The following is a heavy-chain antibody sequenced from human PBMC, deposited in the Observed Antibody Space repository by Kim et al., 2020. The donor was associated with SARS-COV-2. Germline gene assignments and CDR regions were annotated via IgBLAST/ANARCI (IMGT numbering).Heavy chain of an antibody. CDR1: GFTFSSYA. J-gene: IGHJ4*02. D-gene: IGHD5-18*01. V-gene: IGHV3-23*01. Sequence: GGSLRLSCAASGFTFSSYAMSWVRQAPGKGLEWVSAISGSGGSTYYADSVKGRFTISRGNSKNTLYLQMNSLRAEDTAVYYCAKDRSFGSDPIIDTAMVLALDYWGQGTLVTVSS. CDR2: ISGSGGST. CDR3: AKDRSFGSDPIIDTAMVLALDY.